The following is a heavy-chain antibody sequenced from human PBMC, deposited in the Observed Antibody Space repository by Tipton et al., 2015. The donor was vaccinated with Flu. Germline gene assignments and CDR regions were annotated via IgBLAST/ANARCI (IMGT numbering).Heavy chain of an antibody. CDR2: IYYSGST. J-gene: IGHJ4*02. CDR1: GGSISSSSYY. CDR3: ARDPLNTAMVTG. Sequence: TLSLTCTVSGGSISSSSYYWGWIRQPPGKGLEWIGSIYYSGSTYYNPSLKSRVTISVDTSKNQFSLKLSSVTAADTAVYYCARDPLNTAMVTGWGQGTQVTVT. V-gene: IGHV4-39*07. D-gene: IGHD5-18*01.